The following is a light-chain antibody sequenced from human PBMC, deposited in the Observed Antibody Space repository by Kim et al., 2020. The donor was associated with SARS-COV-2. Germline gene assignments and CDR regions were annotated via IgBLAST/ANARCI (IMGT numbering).Light chain of an antibody. Sequence: GQMVTISCSGRSSDVGSNTVNWYQQLPGTAPKVLIYSNDQRPSGVPDRFSGSKSGTSASLAISGLLSEDEADYYCAAWDDSLNGYVFGPGTKVTVL. CDR3: AAWDDSLNGYV. CDR1: SSDVGSNT. V-gene: IGLV1-44*01. J-gene: IGLJ1*01. CDR2: SND.